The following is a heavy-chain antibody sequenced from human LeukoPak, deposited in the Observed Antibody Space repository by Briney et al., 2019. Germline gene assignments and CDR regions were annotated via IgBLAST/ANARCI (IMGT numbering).Heavy chain of an antibody. CDR2: IKQDGGEK. CDR3: ARSTGVGGWFH. J-gene: IGHJ4*02. V-gene: IGHV3-7*01. Sequence: PGGSLRLSRVASGFAFSSYWMSWVRQAPGKGLEWVANIKQDGGEKYYVDSVKGRFTISRDNAKNSLFLQMNSLRVDDAAVYYCARSTGVGGWFHWGQGTLVTVSS. CDR1: GFAFSSYW. D-gene: IGHD6-19*01.